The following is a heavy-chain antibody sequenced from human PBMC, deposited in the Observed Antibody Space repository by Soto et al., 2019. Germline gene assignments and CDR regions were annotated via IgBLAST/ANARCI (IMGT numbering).Heavy chain of an antibody. Sequence: QVQLVQSGAEVKKPGASVKVSCKASGYTFTSYGISWVRQAPGQWLEWVGWISAYNGNKNNAQKLQGRVTMPTDTSPSTAYMDLRSLRSDDTAVYYCARDQGEKLGMDYWGQGTLVTVSS. CDR2: ISAYNGNK. J-gene: IGHJ4*02. CDR1: GYTFTSYG. D-gene: IGHD7-27*01. V-gene: IGHV1-18*01. CDR3: ARDQGEKLGMDY.